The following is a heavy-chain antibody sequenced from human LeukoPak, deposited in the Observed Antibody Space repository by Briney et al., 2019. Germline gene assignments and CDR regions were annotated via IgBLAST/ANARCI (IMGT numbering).Heavy chain of an antibody. CDR3: AKEGYSYGAPLFDP. J-gene: IGHJ5*02. Sequence: GGSLRLSCAASGFTFDDYAMHWVRQAPGKGLEWVSLISGDGGSTYYADSVKGRFTIFRDNSKSSLYLQMNSLRTEDTALYYCAKEGYSYGAPLFDPWGQGTLVTVSS. CDR2: ISGDGGST. V-gene: IGHV3-43*02. D-gene: IGHD5-18*01. CDR1: GFTFDDYA.